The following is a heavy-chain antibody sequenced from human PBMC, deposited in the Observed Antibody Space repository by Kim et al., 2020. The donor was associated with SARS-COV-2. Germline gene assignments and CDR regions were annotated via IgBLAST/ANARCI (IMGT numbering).Heavy chain of an antibody. V-gene: IGHV3-21*01. D-gene: IGHD6-19*01. CDR1: GFTFSSYS. CDR2: ISSSSSYI. Sequence: GGSLRLSCAASGFTFSSYSMNWVREAPGKGLEWVSSISSSSSYIYYADSVKGRFTISRDNAKNSLSLQMNSLRAEDTAVYYCARELLYTSGFGDWGQGTLVTVSS. CDR3: ARELLYTSGFGD. J-gene: IGHJ4*02.